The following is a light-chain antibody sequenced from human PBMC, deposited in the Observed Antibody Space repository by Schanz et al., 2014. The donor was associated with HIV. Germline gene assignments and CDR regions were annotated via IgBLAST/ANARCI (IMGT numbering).Light chain of an antibody. J-gene: IGLJ1*01. CDR2: DVS. CDR3: NSYTRSGTHV. CDR1: SNDVGDYNY. V-gene: IGLV2-14*03. Sequence: QSVLTQPASVSGSPGQSITISCTGTSNDVGDYNYASWYQHHPGKAPKVMIYDVSSRPSGVSNRFSGSKSGNTASLTISGLQAEDEADYYCNSYTRSGTHVFGPGTKLTVL.